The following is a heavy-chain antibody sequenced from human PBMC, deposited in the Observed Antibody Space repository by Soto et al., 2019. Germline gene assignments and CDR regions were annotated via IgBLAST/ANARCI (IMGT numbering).Heavy chain of an antibody. CDR3: ARTTTGEFDY. J-gene: IGHJ4*02. CDR1: GGTFSSYT. Sequence: QVQLVQSGAEVKKPVSSVKVSCKASGGTFSSYTISWVRQAPGQGLEWMGRIIPILGIANYAQKFQGRVTITADKSTSTAYMELSSLRSEDTAVYYCARTTTGEFDYWGQGTLVTVSS. V-gene: IGHV1-69*02. CDR2: IIPILGIA. D-gene: IGHD4-4*01.